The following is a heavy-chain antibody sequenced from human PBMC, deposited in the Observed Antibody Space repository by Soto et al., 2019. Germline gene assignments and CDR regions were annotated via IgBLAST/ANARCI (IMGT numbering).Heavy chain of an antibody. CDR3: ASLTYYYDSSGLYFDY. V-gene: IGHV3-7*03. J-gene: IGHJ4*02. D-gene: IGHD3-22*01. CDR2: IKQDGSEK. CDR1: GFTFSDYY. Sequence: GGSLRLSCAASGFTFSDYYMSWIRQAPGKGLEWVANIKQDGSEKYYVDSVKGRFTISRDNAKNSLYLQMNSLRAEDTAVYYCASLTYYYDSSGLYFDYWGQGTLVTVSS.